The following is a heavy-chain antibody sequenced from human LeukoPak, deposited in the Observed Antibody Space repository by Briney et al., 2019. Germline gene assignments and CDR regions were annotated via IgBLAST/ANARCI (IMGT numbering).Heavy chain of an antibody. CDR3: ARRRPDYYHYYGMDV. Sequence: PGGSLRLSCAASGFTFSSYSMNWVRQAPGKGLEWVSYISSSSSTIYYADSVKGRFTISRDNAKNSLYLQMNSLRAEDTAVYYCARRRPDYYHYYGMDVWGQGATVTVSS. J-gene: IGHJ6*02. CDR1: GFTFSSYS. V-gene: IGHV3-48*01. CDR2: ISSSSSTI.